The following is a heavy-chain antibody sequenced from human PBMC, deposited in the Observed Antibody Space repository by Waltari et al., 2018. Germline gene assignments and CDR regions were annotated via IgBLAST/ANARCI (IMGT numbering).Heavy chain of an antibody. Sequence: QVQLQESGPGLVKPSETLSLTCTVSGGSISSYYWSWIRQTAGKGLEWIGRIYTSGSTNYNPSLKSRVTMSVDTSKNQFSLKLSSVTAADTAVYYCARESRRGILYYYYYMDVWGKGTTVTVSS. J-gene: IGHJ6*03. D-gene: IGHD3-10*01. V-gene: IGHV4-4*07. CDR3: ARESRRGILYYYYYMDV. CDR2: IYTSGST. CDR1: GGSISSYY.